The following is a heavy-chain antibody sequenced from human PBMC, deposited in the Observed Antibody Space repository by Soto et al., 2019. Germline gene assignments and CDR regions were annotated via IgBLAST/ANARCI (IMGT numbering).Heavy chain of an antibody. D-gene: IGHD2-21*01. CDR3: ARGYCGGDCFSGGDFDY. CDR1: GYTFTTYG. V-gene: IGHV1-18*01. J-gene: IGHJ4*02. Sequence: QVQLVQSGTEVKKAGSAVKVSCKTSGYTFTTYGISWIRQAPGQGLELIVWISVYNGDTNYAQNVQGRVTMTTDTLTTTAYLELRSLRSDDTAVYYCARGYCGGDCFSGGDFDYWGQGTLVTVS. CDR2: ISVYNGDT.